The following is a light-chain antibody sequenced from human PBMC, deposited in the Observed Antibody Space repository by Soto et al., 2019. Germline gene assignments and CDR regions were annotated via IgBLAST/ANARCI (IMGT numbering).Light chain of an antibody. CDR3: AAWDDSLSGVV. Sequence: QSVLTQPPSASGTPGQXVTISCSGSSSNIGSNYVYWYQQLPGTAPKLLIYRNNQRPSGVPDRFSGSKSGTSASLAISGLRSEDEADYYCAAWDDSLSGVVFGGGTKLTVL. J-gene: IGLJ2*01. V-gene: IGLV1-47*01. CDR2: RNN. CDR1: SSNIGSNY.